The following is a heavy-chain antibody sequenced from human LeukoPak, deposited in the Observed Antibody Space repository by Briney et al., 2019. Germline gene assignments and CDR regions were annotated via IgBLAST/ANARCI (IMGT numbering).Heavy chain of an antibody. J-gene: IGHJ5*02. CDR1: GFTFSSYG. V-gene: IGHV3-33*01. Sequence: WGSLRLSCAASGFTFSSYGMHWVRQAPGKGLEWVAVIWYDGSNKYYADSVKDRFTISRDNYKNTLYLQMNSLRAEDTAVYYCARGLDYDILTGYSMYNWFDPWGQGTLVTDSS. CDR2: IWYDGSNK. CDR3: ARGLDYDILTGYSMYNWFDP. D-gene: IGHD3-9*01.